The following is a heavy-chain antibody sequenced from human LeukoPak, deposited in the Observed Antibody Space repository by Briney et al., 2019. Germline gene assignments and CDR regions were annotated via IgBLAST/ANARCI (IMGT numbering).Heavy chain of an antibody. CDR1: GFTFSSYW. Sequence: GRSLRLSCAASGFTFSSYWMSWVRQAPGKGLEWVANIKQDGSEKYYVDSVKGRFTISRDNAKNSLYLQMNSLRAEDTAVYYCARARRIYSYGLVSSGYPGYWGQGTLVTVSS. V-gene: IGHV3-7*01. J-gene: IGHJ4*02. CDR3: ARARRIYSYGLVSSGYPGY. CDR2: IKQDGSEK. D-gene: IGHD5-18*01.